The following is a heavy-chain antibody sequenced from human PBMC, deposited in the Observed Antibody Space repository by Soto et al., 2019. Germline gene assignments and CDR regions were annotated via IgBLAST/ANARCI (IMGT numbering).Heavy chain of an antibody. J-gene: IGHJ6*02. V-gene: IGHV1-18*01. D-gene: IGHD4-4*01. CDR3: ARDSNHKGYYYGMDV. CDR1: GYTFTSYG. Sequence: ASVKVSCKASGYTFTSYGISWVRQAPGQGLEWMGWISAYNGNTNYAQKLQGRVTMTTDTSTSTAYMELRSLRSDDTAVYYCARDSNHKGYYYGMDVWGQGTTVTVSS. CDR2: ISAYNGNT.